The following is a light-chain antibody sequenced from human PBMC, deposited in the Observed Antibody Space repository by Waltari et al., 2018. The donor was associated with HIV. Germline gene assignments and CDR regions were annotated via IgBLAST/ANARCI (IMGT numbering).Light chain of an antibody. CDR1: QNIINY. CDR2: HAS. V-gene: IGKV1-39*01. Sequence: DINMTQSPSYLSAPVGDRVTITCRASQNIINYLNWYHQSPGKAPKLLIFHASALQNGVSSRFSGSGSGTEFTLSIAGLQPDDFGTYSCQQTFSPPRTFGPGT. J-gene: IGKJ3*01. CDR3: QQTFSPPRT.